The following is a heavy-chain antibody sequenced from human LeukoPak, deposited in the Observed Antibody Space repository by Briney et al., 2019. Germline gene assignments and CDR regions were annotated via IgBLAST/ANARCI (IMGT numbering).Heavy chain of an antibody. J-gene: IGHJ4*02. CDR1: GGSISSYY. Sequence: SETLSLTCTVSGGSISSYYWSWIRQPPGKGLEWIGYIYYSGSTNYNPSLKSRVTISVDTSKNQFSLKLSSVTAADTAVYYCAREVEDYYDSSGYYYFDYWGQGTLVTVSS. D-gene: IGHD3-22*01. CDR2: IYYSGST. CDR3: AREVEDYYDSSGYYYFDY. V-gene: IGHV4-59*01.